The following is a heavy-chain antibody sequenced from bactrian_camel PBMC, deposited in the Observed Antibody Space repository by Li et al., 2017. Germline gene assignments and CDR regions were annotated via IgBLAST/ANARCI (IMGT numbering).Heavy chain of an antibody. Sequence: VQLVESGGGSVQAGETLTLSCTASAFTFRRDAMMWVRQAQGKGPEWVSGINSAGITTYYQESMKGRFTVSRDNAKNTVYLQLNSLKTEDMAMYYCARDVPYAGGRHFDYWGQGTQVTVS. CDR2: INSAGITT. D-gene: IGHD1*01. CDR1: AFTFRRDA. V-gene: IGHV3S31*01. CDR3: ARDVPYAGGRHFDY. J-gene: IGHJ4*01.